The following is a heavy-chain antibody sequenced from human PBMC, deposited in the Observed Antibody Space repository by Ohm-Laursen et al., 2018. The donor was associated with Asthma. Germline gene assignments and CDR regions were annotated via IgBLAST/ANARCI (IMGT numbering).Heavy chain of an antibody. Sequence: SLRLSCTASGFTFSNQAMSWVRQAPGKGLEWVSAISGSGGRTYYADSVKGRLTISRDNSKNTLYLLLNSLRADDTAVYYCATWTGNYPLDVWGQGTKVTVSS. CDR1: GFTFSNQA. CDR2: ISGSGGRT. CDR3: ATWTGNYPLDV. V-gene: IGHV3-23*01. D-gene: IGHD3/OR15-3a*01. J-gene: IGHJ6*02.